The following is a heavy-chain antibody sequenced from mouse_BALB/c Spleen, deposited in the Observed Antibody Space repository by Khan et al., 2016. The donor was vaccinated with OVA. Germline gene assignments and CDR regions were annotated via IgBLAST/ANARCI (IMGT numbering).Heavy chain of an antibody. CDR1: GDSITRGY. CDR2: ISYSGNT. Sequence: EVQLQESGPSLVKPSQTLSLTCSVTGDSITRGYWNWIRKFPGNKLDYMGYISYSGNTYCNPSLKSRISITRDTSKNQYYLQLNSVTTEDTATYYWACELRGFAYWSQGTLVTVSA. CDR3: ACELRGFAY. J-gene: IGHJ3*01. D-gene: IGHD1-1*01. V-gene: IGHV3-8*02.